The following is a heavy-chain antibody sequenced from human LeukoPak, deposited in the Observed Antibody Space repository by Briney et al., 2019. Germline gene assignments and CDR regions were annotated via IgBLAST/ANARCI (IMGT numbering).Heavy chain of an antibody. CDR2: IWYDGSNK. D-gene: IGHD3-10*01. Sequence: GGSLRLSCAASGFTFTNYAMHRVRQAPGKGLEWVAVIWYDGSNKDYADSVKGRFTISRDNSKNTLYLQMNSLRAEDTAVYYCARIASGSSYVIDYWGQGTLVTVSS. CDR3: ARIASGSSYVIDY. CDR1: GFTFTNYA. J-gene: IGHJ4*02. V-gene: IGHV3-33*01.